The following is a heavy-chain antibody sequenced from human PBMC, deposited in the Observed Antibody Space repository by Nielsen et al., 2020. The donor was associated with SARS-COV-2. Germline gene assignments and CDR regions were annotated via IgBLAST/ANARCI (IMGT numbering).Heavy chain of an antibody. J-gene: IGHJ4*02. D-gene: IGHD1/OR15-1a*01. CDR3: AREAGRGTLSGTERYFDF. CDR1: GYTFTTNA. CDR2: INTGNGNT. Sequence: ASVKVSCKSSGYTFTTNAIHWVRQAPGQWLEWMGWINTGNGNTKYSQRSQCRVTFTRDTSASTAHMELASLNSEDTAIYYCAREAGRGTLSGTERYFDFWGQGTLVTVSS. V-gene: IGHV1-3*04.